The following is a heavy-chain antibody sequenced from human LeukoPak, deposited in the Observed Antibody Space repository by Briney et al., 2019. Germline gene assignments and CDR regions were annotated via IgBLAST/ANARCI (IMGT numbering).Heavy chain of an antibody. CDR3: ARSARAAAGTLPSYYYGMDV. CDR1: GGSISSSSYY. V-gene: IGHV4-39*01. D-gene: IGHD6-13*01. J-gene: IGHJ6*02. CDR2: IYYSGST. Sequence: PSETLSLTCTVSGGSISSSSYYWGWIRQPPGKGLEWIGSIYYSGSTHYNPSLKSRVTISVDTSKNQFSLKLSSVTAADTAVYYCARSARAAAGTLPSYYYGMDVWGQGTTVTVSS.